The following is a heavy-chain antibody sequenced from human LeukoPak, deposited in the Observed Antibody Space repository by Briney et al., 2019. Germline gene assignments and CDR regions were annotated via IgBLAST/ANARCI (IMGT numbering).Heavy chain of an antibody. CDR1: GFTFSSYW. Sequence: GGSLRLSCAAPGFTFSSYWMSWVRQAPGKGLEWVANIKQDGSEKYYVDSVKGRFTISRDNAKNSLYLQMNSLRTEDTALYYCAIEGATLGDAFDIWGQGTMVTVSS. D-gene: IGHD1-26*01. J-gene: IGHJ3*02. CDR2: IKQDGSEK. V-gene: IGHV3-7*03. CDR3: AIEGATLGDAFDI.